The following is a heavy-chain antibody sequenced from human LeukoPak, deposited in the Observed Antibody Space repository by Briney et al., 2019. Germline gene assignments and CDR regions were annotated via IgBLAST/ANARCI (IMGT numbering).Heavy chain of an antibody. D-gene: IGHD5-18*01. CDR1: GGSFHMFY. J-gene: IGHJ4*02. Sequence: SETLSLTCAVYGGSFHMFYWSWIRQPPGKGLQWIGEINHSGSTNYHPSLKSRVTISVDTSKNQFSLTLSSVTAADTAVYYCARVGYNYGHSFDYWGQGTLVTVSS. V-gene: IGHV4-34*01. CDR3: ARVGYNYGHSFDY. CDR2: INHSGST.